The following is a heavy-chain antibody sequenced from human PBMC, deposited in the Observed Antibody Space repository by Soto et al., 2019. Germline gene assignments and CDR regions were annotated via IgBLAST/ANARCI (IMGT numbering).Heavy chain of an antibody. CDR1: GGSIRRSSYF. CDR2: LYYSGST. Sequence: SETLSLTFTVSGGSIRRSSYFWVWIRQPPGKGLEWIGRLYYSGSTYYNPSLKSRVTISVDTSKNQFSLKLSSVTAADTAVYYCASQLDYDFWSGHASYGMDVWGQGTTVT. D-gene: IGHD3-3*01. V-gene: IGHV4-39*01. J-gene: IGHJ6*02. CDR3: ASQLDYDFWSGHASYGMDV.